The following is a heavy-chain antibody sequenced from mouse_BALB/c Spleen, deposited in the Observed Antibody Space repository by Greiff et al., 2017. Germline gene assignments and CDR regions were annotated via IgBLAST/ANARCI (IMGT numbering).Heavy chain of an antibody. D-gene: IGHD2-1*01. Sequence: VQGVESGPELVKPGASVKISCKASGYTFTDYYINWVKQKPGQGLEWIGWIYPGSGNTKYNEKFKGKATLTVDTSSSTAYMQLSSLTSEDTAVYFCARGNYYGNLFAYWGQGTLVTVSA. CDR3: ARGNYYGNLFAY. J-gene: IGHJ3*01. CDR1: GYTFTDYY. V-gene: IGHV1-84*02. CDR2: IYPGSGNT.